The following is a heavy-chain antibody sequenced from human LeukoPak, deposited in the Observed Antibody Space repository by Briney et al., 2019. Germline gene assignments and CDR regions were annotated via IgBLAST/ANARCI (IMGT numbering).Heavy chain of an antibody. Sequence: TGGSLRRSCAASGFTFDDYAMHWVRQAPGKGLEWVSGISWNSGSIGYADSVKGRFTISRDNAKNSLYLQMNSLRAEDTALYYCAKDITPFFYYGSGSYYISPFDPWGQGTLVTVSS. CDR2: ISWNSGSI. V-gene: IGHV3-9*01. J-gene: IGHJ5*02. D-gene: IGHD3-10*01. CDR1: GFTFDDYA. CDR3: AKDITPFFYYGSGSYYISPFDP.